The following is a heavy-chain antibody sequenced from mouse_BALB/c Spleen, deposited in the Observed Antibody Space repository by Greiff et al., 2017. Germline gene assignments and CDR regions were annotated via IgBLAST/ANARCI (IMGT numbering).Heavy chain of an antibody. V-gene: IGHV14-4*02. D-gene: IGHD1-1*01. J-gene: IGHJ2*01. CDR1: GFNIKDYY. CDR3: NGGLYYGSSSDY. CDR2: IDPENGDT. Sequence: EVKVVESGAELVRSGASVKLSCTASGFNIKDYYMHWVKQRPEQGLEWIGWIDPENGDTEYAPKFQGKATMTADTSSNTAYLQLSSLTSEDTAVYYCNGGLYYGSSSDYWGQGTTLTVSS.